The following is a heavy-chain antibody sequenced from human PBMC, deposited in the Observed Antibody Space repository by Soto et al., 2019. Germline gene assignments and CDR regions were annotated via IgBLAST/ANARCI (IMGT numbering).Heavy chain of an antibody. V-gene: IGHV4-61*01. CDR3: TRGGDAYKNGH. CDR2: IHYSGST. Sequence: QVQLQESGPGLVKPSETLSLTCTVPGSSVNIGTYYWSRIRQPPGKGLEWIGFIHYSGSTNYNPSLKSRVTMSVDTSKNQFSLKLTYVNAADTAVYYCTRGGDAYKNGHWGQGTLVTVSS. D-gene: IGHD2-21*01. CDR1: GSSVNIGTYY. J-gene: IGHJ4*02.